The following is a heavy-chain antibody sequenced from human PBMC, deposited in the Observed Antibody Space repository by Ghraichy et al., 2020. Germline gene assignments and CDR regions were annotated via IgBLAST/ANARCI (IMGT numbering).Heavy chain of an antibody. Sequence: SETLSLTCTVSGGSISSGGYYWSWIRQHPGKGLEWIGYIYYSGSTYYNPSLKSRVTISVNTSKNQFSLKLSSVTAADTAVFYCARESPPIGGYDSNYYGMDVWGQGTTVTVSS. J-gene: IGHJ6*02. CDR3: ARESPPIGGYDSNYYGMDV. CDR1: GGSISSGGYY. D-gene: IGHD5-12*01. V-gene: IGHV4-31*03. CDR2: IYYSGST.